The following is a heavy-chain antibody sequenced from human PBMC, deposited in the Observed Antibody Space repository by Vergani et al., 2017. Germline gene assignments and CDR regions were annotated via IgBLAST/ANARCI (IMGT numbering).Heavy chain of an antibody. CDR1: GFPFSSYA. CDR2: ISGSGGNT. D-gene: IGHD2-2*01. V-gene: IGHV3-23*01. J-gene: IGHJ6*02. Sequence: EVQLWESGGGLVQLGGSLRLSCAAPGFPFSSYALSWVRQVPGRGLDWVSGISGSGGNTYYANSVKGRFTISRDNSKNTLYLQMNSLRADDTAVYYCAKGVYCSSTSCYEGRGYYYGMGVWGQGTTVTFSS. CDR3: AKGVYCSSTSCYEGRGYYYGMGV.